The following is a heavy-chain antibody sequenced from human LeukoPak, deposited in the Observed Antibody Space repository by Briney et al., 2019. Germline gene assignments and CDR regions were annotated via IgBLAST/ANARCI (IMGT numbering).Heavy chain of an antibody. J-gene: IGHJ3*02. CDR1: GYTLTELS. Sequence: ASVAVSCKVSGYTLTELSMHWVRQAPGKGLEWMGGFDPEDGETIYAQKFQGRVTMTEDTSTDTAYMELSSLRSEDTAVYYCATVTYYDILTDDAFDIWGQGTMVTVSS. CDR3: ATVTYYDILTDDAFDI. D-gene: IGHD3-9*01. V-gene: IGHV1-24*01. CDR2: FDPEDGET.